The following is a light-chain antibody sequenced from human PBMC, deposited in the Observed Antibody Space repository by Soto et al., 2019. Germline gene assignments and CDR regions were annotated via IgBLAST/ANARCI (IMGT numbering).Light chain of an antibody. CDR3: QQRSNWPPIT. CDR1: PSVSSY. Sequence: EIVWTQSPGTLSLSPGERATLSCRASPSVSSYLAWYQQKPGQAPRLLIYDASNRATGIPARFSGSGSGTDFTLTIDSLEPEDFAVYYGQQRSNWPPITFGQGTRREIK. CDR2: DAS. J-gene: IGKJ5*01. V-gene: IGKV3-11*01.